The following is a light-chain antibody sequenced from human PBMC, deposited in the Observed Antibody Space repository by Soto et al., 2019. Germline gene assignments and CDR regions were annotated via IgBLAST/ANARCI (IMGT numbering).Light chain of an antibody. Sequence: EFVLTQSPGTLSLSPGERATLSCRASQTVRNNYLAWYQQKPGQAPRLLIYDASSRATGIPDRFSGGGSGTDFTLTISSLQPDDFATYYCQHYNSYGTFGQGTKVDI. CDR1: QTVRNNY. CDR2: DAS. CDR3: QHYNSYGT. J-gene: IGKJ1*01. V-gene: IGKV3-20*01.